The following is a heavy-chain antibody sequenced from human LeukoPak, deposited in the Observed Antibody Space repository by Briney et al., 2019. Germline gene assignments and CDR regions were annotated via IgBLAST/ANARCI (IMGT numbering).Heavy chain of an antibody. CDR3: ARVGPGVLAAFDI. J-gene: IGHJ3*02. V-gene: IGHV3-74*01. D-gene: IGHD1-14*01. CDR2: INSDWSST. Sequence: PGGSLRLSCAASGFTFSTYWMHWVRQAPGKGLVWVPRINSDWSSTSYADSVKGRFTISRDNAKNTLYLQMNSLRAEDTAVYYCARVGPGVLAAFDIWGQGTMVTVSS. CDR1: GFTFSTYW.